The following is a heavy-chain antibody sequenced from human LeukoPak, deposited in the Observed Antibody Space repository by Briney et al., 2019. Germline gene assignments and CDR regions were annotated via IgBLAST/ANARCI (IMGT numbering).Heavy chain of an antibody. CDR2: ISYSGST. CDR1: GGSVSSGGYY. CDR3: ARDRRPGNYGDYGGFDY. V-gene: IGHV4-31*03. Sequence: SQTLSLTCTVSGGSVSSGGYYWSWIRQHPEKGLEWIGYISYSGSTYYNPSLKGRITISVDTSKNQFSLKLSSVTAADTAVYYCARDRRPGNYGDYGGFDYWGQGTLVTVSS. D-gene: IGHD4-17*01. J-gene: IGHJ4*02.